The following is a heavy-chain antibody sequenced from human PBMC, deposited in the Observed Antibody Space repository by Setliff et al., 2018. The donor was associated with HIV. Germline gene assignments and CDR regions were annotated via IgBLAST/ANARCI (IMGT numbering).Heavy chain of an antibody. CDR3: ARSRGIGNYHWDV. CDR2: IKQDGSEK. D-gene: IGHD3-10*01. J-gene: IGHJ6*03. V-gene: IGHV3-7*01. Sequence: GGSLRLSCAASGFTFSRHWMSWVRQAPGKGLEWVANIKQDGSEKYYVDSVKGRFTISRDNAKSSLYLQMNSLRAEDTAVYYCARSRGIGNYHWDVWGTGT. CDR1: GFTFSRHW.